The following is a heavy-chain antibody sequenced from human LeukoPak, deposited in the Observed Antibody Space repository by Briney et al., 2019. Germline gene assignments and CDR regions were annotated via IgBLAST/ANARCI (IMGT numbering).Heavy chain of an antibody. Sequence: GGSLRLSCAASGFTFSSYGMHWVRQAPGKGLEWVAVIWYDGSNKYYADSVKGRFTISRDNSKNTLYLQMNSLRAEDTAVYYCARGFEDCSGGSCYFVGADYWGQGTLVTVSS. CDR3: ARGFEDCSGGSCYFVGADY. V-gene: IGHV3-33*01. D-gene: IGHD2-15*01. CDR1: GFTFSSYG. CDR2: IWYDGSNK. J-gene: IGHJ4*02.